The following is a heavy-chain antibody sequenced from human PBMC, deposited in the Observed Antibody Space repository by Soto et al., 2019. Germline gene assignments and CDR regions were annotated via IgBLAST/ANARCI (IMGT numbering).Heavy chain of an antibody. CDR2: IWYDGSKK. CDR1: GFTFSSFG. D-gene: IGHD3-3*01. Sequence: PGGSLRLSCAASGFTFSSFGMHWVRQAPGKGLEWVSLIWYDGSKKSYGDSVKGRFTISRDNSRNTVYLQMNSLRADDTAVYYCARDASYYSLWSGYYPSRDGMDVWGQGTTVTVSS. CDR3: ARDASYYSLWSGYYPSRDGMDV. V-gene: IGHV3-33*01. J-gene: IGHJ6*02.